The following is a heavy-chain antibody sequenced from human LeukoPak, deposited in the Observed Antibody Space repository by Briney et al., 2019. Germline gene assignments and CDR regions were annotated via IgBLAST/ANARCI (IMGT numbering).Heavy chain of an antibody. CDR3: ARDFYGSGSYYLWYYYYMDV. D-gene: IGHD3-10*01. J-gene: IGHJ6*03. Sequence: GGSLRLSCAASGFTFSSYWMSWVRQAPGKGLEWVANIKQDGSEKYYVDSVKGRFTISRDNAKNSLYLQMNSLRAEDTAVYYCARDFYGSGSYYLWYYYYMDVWGKGTTVTVSS. CDR2: IKQDGSEK. CDR1: GFTFSSYW. V-gene: IGHV3-7*01.